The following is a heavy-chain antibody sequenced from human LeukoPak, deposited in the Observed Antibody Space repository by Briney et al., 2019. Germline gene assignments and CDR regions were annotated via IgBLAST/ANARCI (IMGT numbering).Heavy chain of an antibody. Sequence: TRGSLRLSCAASGFTFSSYAMSWVRQAPGKGLEWVSAISGSGGSTYYADSVKGRSTISRDNSKNTLYLQMNSLRAEDTAVYYCAKSRHSSGYSWGQGTLVTVFS. CDR1: GFTFSSYA. CDR2: ISGSGGST. D-gene: IGHD3-22*01. V-gene: IGHV3-23*01. CDR3: AKSRHSSGYS. J-gene: IGHJ4*02.